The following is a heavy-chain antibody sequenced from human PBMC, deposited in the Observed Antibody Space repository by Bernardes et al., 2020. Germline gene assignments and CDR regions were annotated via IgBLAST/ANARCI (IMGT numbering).Heavy chain of an antibody. D-gene: IGHD3-16*01. CDR1: GFTFSSSW. V-gene: IGHV3-74*01. Sequence: GGSLRLSCAVSGFTFSSSWMEWVRQVPGKGLVWVSRTNSDGSNTDYADSVKGRFTVSRDNAKNTLYLQMNSLRAEDTAVYYCARQGGYYWGQGALVTVSS. J-gene: IGHJ4*02. CDR2: TNSDGSNT. CDR3: ARQGGYY.